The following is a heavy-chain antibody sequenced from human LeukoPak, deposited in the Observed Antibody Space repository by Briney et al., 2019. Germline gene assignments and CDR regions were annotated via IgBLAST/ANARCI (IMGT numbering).Heavy chain of an antibody. D-gene: IGHD1-26*01. Sequence: ASVKVSCKASGYTFTSYGISWVRQAPRQGLEWMGWISAYNGNTNYAQKLQGRVTMTTDTSTSTAYMELRSLRSDDTAVYYCARARRSGSYYGTRPQMLDAFDIWGQGTMVTVSS. CDR1: GYTFTSYG. V-gene: IGHV1-18*01. CDR2: ISAYNGNT. CDR3: ARARRSGSYYGTRPQMLDAFDI. J-gene: IGHJ3*02.